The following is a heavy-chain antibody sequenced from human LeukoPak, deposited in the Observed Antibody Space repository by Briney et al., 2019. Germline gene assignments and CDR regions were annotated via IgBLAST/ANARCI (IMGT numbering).Heavy chain of an antibody. CDR3: AKGSSGYFADL. CDR1: GFIFNNYG. Sequence: GGTLRLSCAASGFIFNNYGLIWVRQAPGKGLEWVSAISNDGGGTQYADFVEGRFTISRDNSKNTLFLQMSSLRAEDTALYYCAKGSSGYFADLWGQGTLVTVSS. D-gene: IGHD3-22*01. J-gene: IGHJ5*02. CDR2: ISNDGGGT. V-gene: IGHV3-23*01.